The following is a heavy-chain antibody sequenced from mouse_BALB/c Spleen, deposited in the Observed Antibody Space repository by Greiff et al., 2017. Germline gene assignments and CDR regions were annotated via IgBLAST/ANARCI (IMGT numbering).Heavy chain of an antibody. CDR1: GFTFSSYG. CDR2: INSNGGST. D-gene: IGHD2-2*01. J-gene: IGHJ3*01. CDR3: AREGGYEAWFAY. Sequence: EVQVVESGGGLVQPGGSLKLSCAASGFTFSSYGMSWVRQTPDKRLELVATINSNGGSTYYPDSVKGRFTISRDNAKNTLYLQMSSLKSEDTAMYYCAREGGYEAWFAYWGQGTLVTVSA. V-gene: IGHV5-6-3*01.